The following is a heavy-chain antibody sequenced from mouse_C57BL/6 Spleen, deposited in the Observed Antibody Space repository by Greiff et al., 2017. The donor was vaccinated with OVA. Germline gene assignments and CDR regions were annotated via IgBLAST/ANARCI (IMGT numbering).Heavy chain of an antibody. J-gene: IGHJ3*01. Sequence: QVQLKQSGPELVKPGASVKLSCKASGYTFTSYWMHWVKQRPIQGLEWIGNIDPSDSETHYNQKFKDKATLTVDKSSSTAYMQLSSLTSEDSAVYYCARGSGDYDRFAYWGQGTLVTVSA. CDR2: IDPSDSET. D-gene: IGHD2-4*01. CDR1: GYTFTSYW. V-gene: IGHV1-52*01. CDR3: ARGSGDYDRFAY.